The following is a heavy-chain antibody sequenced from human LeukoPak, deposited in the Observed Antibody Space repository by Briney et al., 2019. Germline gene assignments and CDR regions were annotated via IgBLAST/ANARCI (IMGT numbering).Heavy chain of an antibody. D-gene: IGHD5-12*01. J-gene: IGHJ4*02. Sequence: GGSLRLSCAASGFTFSSYWMSWVRQAPGKGLEWVSSISSSSSYIYYADSVKGRFTISRDNAKNSLYLQMNSLRAEDTAVYYCARDPNYSGYDTPRLKSFDYWGQGTLVTVSS. CDR2: ISSSSSYI. V-gene: IGHV3-21*01. CDR1: GFTFSSYW. CDR3: ARDPNYSGYDTPRLKSFDY.